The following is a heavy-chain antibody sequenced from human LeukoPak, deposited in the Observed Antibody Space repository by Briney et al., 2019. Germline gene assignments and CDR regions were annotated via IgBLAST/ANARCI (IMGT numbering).Heavy chain of an antibody. J-gene: IGHJ4*02. Sequence: SETLSLTCTVSGGSISSSSRYWSWIRQPPGKGLEWIGYIYYSGSTNYNPSLKSRVTISVDTSKNQFSLKLSSVTAADTAVYYCARFRTDDTSGYYGGSFDYWGQGTLVTVSS. CDR1: GGSISSSSRY. D-gene: IGHD3-22*01. CDR2: IYYSGST. V-gene: IGHV4-61*05. CDR3: ARFRTDDTSGYYGGSFDY.